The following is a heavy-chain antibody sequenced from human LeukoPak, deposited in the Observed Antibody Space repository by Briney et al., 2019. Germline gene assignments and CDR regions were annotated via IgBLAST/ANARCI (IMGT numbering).Heavy chain of an antibody. CDR1: GGTFSSYA. Sequence: EASVKVSCKASGGTFSSYAISWVRQAPGQGLEWMGGIIPIFGTANYAQKFQGRVTITADESTSTAYMELSSLRSEDTAVYYCARGYYDFWSGYYSNWFDPWGQGTLVTVSS. V-gene: IGHV1-69*13. CDR2: IIPIFGTA. D-gene: IGHD3-3*01. J-gene: IGHJ5*02. CDR3: ARGYYDFWSGYYSNWFDP.